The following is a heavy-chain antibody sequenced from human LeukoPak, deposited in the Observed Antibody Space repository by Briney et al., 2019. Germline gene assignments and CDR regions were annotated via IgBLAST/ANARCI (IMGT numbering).Heavy chain of an antibody. Sequence: PSETLSLTCTVSGGSISSHYWSWIRQPPGKGLEWIGYIYYSGSTNYNPPLKSRVTISVDTSKNQFSLKLSSVTAADTAVYYCARVRCSSTSCYSRDAFDIWGQGTMVTVSS. J-gene: IGHJ3*02. CDR2: IYYSGST. D-gene: IGHD2-2*01. CDR1: GGSISSHY. V-gene: IGHV4-59*11. CDR3: ARVRCSSTSCYSRDAFDI.